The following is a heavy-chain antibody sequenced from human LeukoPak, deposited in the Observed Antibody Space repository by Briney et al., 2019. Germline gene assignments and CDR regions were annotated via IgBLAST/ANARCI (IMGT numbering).Heavy chain of an antibody. D-gene: IGHD3-22*01. CDR1: GFTFSSYS. CDR3: AKGNSYDSSGLPFDY. J-gene: IGHJ4*02. V-gene: IGHV3-9*01. CDR2: ISWGSGSV. Sequence: GGSLRLSCAASGFTFSSYSMNWVRQAPGKGLEWVSGISWGSGSVDSADSVKGRFTISRDNARNSLYLQMNSLRAEDTALYYCAKGNSYDSSGLPFDYWGQGTLVTVSS.